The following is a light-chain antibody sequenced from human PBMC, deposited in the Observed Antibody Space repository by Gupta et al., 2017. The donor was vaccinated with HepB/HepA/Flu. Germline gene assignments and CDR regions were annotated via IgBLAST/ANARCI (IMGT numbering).Light chain of an antibody. Sequence: QFILTQSPSASASLGASVRLPCTLNTGHSTYAIAWHQQQPERGPRYLMKINNDGSHTKGDGIPDRFSGSSAGAEWYLTISSLQSEDEADYYCQTWVTGIGWVFGGGTKLTVL. V-gene: IGLV4-69*01. J-gene: IGLJ3*02. CDR3: QTWVTGIGWV. CDR1: TGHSTYA. CDR2: INNDGSH.